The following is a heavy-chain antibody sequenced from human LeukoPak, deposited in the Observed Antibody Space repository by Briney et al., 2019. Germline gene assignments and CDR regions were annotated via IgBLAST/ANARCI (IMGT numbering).Heavy chain of an antibody. CDR1: GYTFTIYG. D-gene: IGHD2-2*02. J-gene: IGHJ4*02. Sequence: ASVKVSCKASGYTFTIYGISWVRQAPGQGLEWMGWISAYNGNTNYAQKLQGRVTMTTDTSTSTAYMELRSLRSDDTAVYYCARVTSCYTGIICGFDYWGQGTLVTVSS. CDR2: ISAYNGNT. V-gene: IGHV1-18*01. CDR3: ARVTSCYTGIICGFDY.